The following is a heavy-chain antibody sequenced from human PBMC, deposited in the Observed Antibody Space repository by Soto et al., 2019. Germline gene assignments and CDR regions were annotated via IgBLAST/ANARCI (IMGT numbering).Heavy chain of an antibody. D-gene: IGHD2-21*02. CDR2: INAGNGNT. Sequence: ASVKVSCKASGYTFTSYAMHWVRQAPGQRLEWMGWINAGNGNTKYSQKFQGRVTITRDTSASTAYMELSNLRSEDTAVYYCARDGGDSVVVTAYFDYWGQGTLVTVSS. V-gene: IGHV1-3*01. CDR3: ARDGGDSVVVTAYFDY. CDR1: GYTFTSYA. J-gene: IGHJ4*02.